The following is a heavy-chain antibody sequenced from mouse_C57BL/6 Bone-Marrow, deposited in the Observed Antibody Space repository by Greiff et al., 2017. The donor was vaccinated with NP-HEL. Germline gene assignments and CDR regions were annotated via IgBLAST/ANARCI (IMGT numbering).Heavy chain of an antibody. CDR2: IYPRSGNT. V-gene: IGHV1-81*01. CDR1: GYTFTSYG. Sequence: QVQLQQSGAELARPGASVKLSCKASGYTFTSYGISWVKQRPGQGLEWIGEIYPRSGNTYYNEKFKGKATLTADKSSSTAYMELRSLTSEDSAVYFYARWTLYYAMDYWGRGTSVTVSA. J-gene: IGHJ4*01. CDR3: ARWTLYYAMDY.